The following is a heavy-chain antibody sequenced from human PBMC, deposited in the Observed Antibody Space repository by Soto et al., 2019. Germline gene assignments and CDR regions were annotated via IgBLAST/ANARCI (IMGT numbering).Heavy chain of an antibody. CDR3: AADRKIVGTIGAFDF. Sequence: ASLKVSCKVPKNTLPELTIDWLRQAPGKGLEWMGRSAPEEGEPIYPQKFQGRVSMTEDPSTDTAYMELTSLRFEDTAVYFCAADRKIVGTIGAFDFWGQGTQVTVSS. CDR2: SAPEEGEP. CDR1: KNTLPELT. D-gene: IGHD1-26*01. J-gene: IGHJ4*02. V-gene: IGHV1-24*01.